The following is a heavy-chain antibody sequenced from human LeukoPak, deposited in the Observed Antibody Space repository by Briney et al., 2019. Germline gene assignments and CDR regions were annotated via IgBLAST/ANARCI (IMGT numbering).Heavy chain of an antibody. J-gene: IGHJ5*02. CDR1: GYTFTSYD. CDR3: ARTRSGYYPMDP. CDR2: MNPNSGNT. Sequence: ASVKGSCKASGYTFTSYDINWVRQATGQGLEWMGWMNPNSGNTGYAQKFQGRVTITRNTSISTAYMELSSPRSEDTAVYYCARTRSGYYPMDPWGQGTLVTVSS. D-gene: IGHD3-22*01. V-gene: IGHV1-8*03.